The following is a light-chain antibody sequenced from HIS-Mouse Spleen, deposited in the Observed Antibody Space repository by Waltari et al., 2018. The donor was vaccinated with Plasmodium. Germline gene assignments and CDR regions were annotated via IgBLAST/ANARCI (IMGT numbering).Light chain of an antibody. Sequence: SYELTQPPSVSVSPGQKARITCSGDALPKKHAYWYQQKSGQAPVLVIYEDSKRPSGIPERFSGSSSGTMATLTISGAQVEDEADYYCYSTDSSGNHRVFGGGTKLTVL. V-gene: IGLV3-10*01. CDR2: EDS. J-gene: IGLJ3*02. CDR3: YSTDSSGNHRV. CDR1: ALPKKH.